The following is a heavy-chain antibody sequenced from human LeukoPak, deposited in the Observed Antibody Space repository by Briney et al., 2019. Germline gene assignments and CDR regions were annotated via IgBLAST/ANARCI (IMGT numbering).Heavy chain of an antibody. J-gene: IGHJ4*02. V-gene: IGHV7-4-1*02. CDR1: GYTFTSYA. Sequence: ASVKVSCKASGYTFTSYAMNWVRQAPGQGLEWMGWINTNTGNPTYAQGFTGRFVFSLDTSVSTAYLQISSLKAEDTAMYYCARDTTPTYYDFWSGSTYWGQGTLITVSS. CDR3: ARDTTPTYYDFWSGSTY. D-gene: IGHD3-3*01. CDR2: INTNTGNP.